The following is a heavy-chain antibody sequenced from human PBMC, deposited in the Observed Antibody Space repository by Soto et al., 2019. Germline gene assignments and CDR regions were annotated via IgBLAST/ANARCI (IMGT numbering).Heavy chain of an antibody. CDR3: ARQRSTTVVTLGYYGMDV. Sequence: GESLKISCKGSGYSFTSYWIGWVRQMPGKGLEWMGIIYPGDSDTRYSPSFQGQVTISADKSISTAYLQWSSLKASDTAMYYCARQRSTTVVTLGYYGMDVWGQGTTVTSP. D-gene: IGHD4-17*01. V-gene: IGHV5-51*01. CDR2: IYPGDSDT. CDR1: GYSFTSYW. J-gene: IGHJ6*02.